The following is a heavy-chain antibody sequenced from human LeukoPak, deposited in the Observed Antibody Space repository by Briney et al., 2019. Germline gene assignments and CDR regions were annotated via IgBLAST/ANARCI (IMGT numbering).Heavy chain of an antibody. V-gene: IGHV1-8*01. CDR1: GYTFTSYD. CDR2: MNPNSGNT. J-gene: IGHJ6*03. Sequence: GASVKVSCKASGYTFTSYDINWVRQATGQGLEWMGWMNPNSGNTGYAQKFEGRVTMTRNTSISTAYMELSSLRSEDTAVYYCARGRGYCSGGSCYSVFGGFYYYYYYYMDVWGKGTTVTVSS. D-gene: IGHD2-15*01. CDR3: ARGRGYCSGGSCYSVFGGFYYYYYYYMDV.